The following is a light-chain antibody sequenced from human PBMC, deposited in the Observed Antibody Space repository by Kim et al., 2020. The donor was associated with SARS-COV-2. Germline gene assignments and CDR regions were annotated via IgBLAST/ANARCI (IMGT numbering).Light chain of an antibody. CDR2: DAS. CDR1: QSVSSY. Sequence: SLSPGERATLSCMASQSVSSYLAWYQQKPGQAPRLLIYDASTRATGIPARFSGSGSGTDFTLTISSLEPEDFAVYYCQQRSNWITFGQGTRLEIK. V-gene: IGKV3-11*01. J-gene: IGKJ5*01. CDR3: QQRSNWIT.